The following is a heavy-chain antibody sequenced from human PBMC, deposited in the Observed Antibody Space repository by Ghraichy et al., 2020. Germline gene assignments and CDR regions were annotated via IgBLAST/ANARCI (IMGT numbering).Heavy chain of an antibody. V-gene: IGHV1-2*02. Sequence: ASVKVSCKASGYSFTGYYIHWVRQAPGEGLEWMGWVNPHSGDADYQQKFQGRVTMTRDTSISTAYMELDRLTSDDTAVYYCARDWASMISFWGQRTLVTVSS. CDR1: GYSFTGYY. CDR2: VNPHSGDA. CDR3: ARDWASMISF. J-gene: IGHJ4*02. D-gene: IGHD3-16*01.